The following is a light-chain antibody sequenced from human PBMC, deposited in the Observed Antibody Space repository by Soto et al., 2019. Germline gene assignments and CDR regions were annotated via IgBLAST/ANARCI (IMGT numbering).Light chain of an antibody. J-gene: IGKJ1*01. CDR1: QTIDSW. CDR2: KAS. Sequence: DIQMYQSPSTLSAYIGDRVTITCRASQTIDSWLAWYQQRPGKPPNLLIYKASTLASGVPSRFSGSGSGTEFTLTISNLQPDDFATYYCQQYENYWTFGQGAKVDI. V-gene: IGKV1-5*03. CDR3: QQYENYWT.